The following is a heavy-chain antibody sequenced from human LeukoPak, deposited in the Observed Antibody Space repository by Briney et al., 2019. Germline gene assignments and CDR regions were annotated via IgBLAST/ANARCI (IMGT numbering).Heavy chain of an antibody. J-gene: IGHJ6*02. Sequence: GGSLRLSCAASGFTFSNHDMNWVRQAPGRGLEWVSIISGSGATTFYTDSVKGRFTISRDNSKNTVFLQMNSLRSDDTAVYYCAIGYMGFGPFIAVAASYYYYYGMDVWGQGTTVTVSS. CDR1: GFTFSNHD. D-gene: IGHD6-19*01. CDR2: ISGSGATT. V-gene: IGHV3-23*01. CDR3: AIGYMGFGPFIAVAASYYYYYGMDV.